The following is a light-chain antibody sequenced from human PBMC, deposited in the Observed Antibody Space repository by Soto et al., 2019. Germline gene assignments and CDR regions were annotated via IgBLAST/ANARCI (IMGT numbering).Light chain of an antibody. CDR3: SSYTSSSTLTV. Sequence: QSVLTQPASVSGSPGQSITISCTGTSSDVGGYNYVSWYQQHPGKAPKLMIYDVSNRPSGVSNRFSGSKSGNTASLTISGLQAEDEADYYCSSYTSSSTLTVFGGGTQLNVL. CDR2: DVS. CDR1: SSDVGGYNY. J-gene: IGLJ7*01. V-gene: IGLV2-14*01.